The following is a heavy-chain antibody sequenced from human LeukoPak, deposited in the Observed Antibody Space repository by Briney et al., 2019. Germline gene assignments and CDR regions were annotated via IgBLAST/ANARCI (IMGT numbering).Heavy chain of an antibody. CDR2: ISASADRT. J-gene: IGHJ4*02. Sequence: GGSLRLSCAASGFTFSTYAMTWVRQAPGKGLEWVSSISASADRTYYADSVKGRFTISRDNSKHTLDLQMNSLRAEDTAVFYCAKGGYKGDFFDYWGQGSLVTVSS. CDR1: GFTFSTYA. CDR3: AKGGYKGDFFDY. D-gene: IGHD1-14*01. V-gene: IGHV3-23*01.